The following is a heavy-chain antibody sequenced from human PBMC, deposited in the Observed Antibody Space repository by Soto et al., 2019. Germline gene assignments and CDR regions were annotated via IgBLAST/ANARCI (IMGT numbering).Heavy chain of an antibody. D-gene: IGHD3-22*01. J-gene: IGHJ4*02. CDR1: GYSISSGYY. V-gene: IGHV4-38-2*01. CDR2: IYHSGST. Sequence: SETLSLTCAVSGYSISSGYYWGWIRQPPGKGLEWIGSIYHSGSTYYNPSLKSRVTISVDTSKNQFSLKLSSVTAADTAVYYCASRKDFSGYFFQWGQGALVTVSS. CDR3: ASRKDFSGYFFQ.